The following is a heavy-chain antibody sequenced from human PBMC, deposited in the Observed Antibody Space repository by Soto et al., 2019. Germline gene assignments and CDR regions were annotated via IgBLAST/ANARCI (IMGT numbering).Heavy chain of an antibody. CDR3: ARLGIWSYGMDV. J-gene: IGHJ6*02. Sequence: PGESLKISCQGSGYSFTTYWIGWARQMPGKGLEWMGIIYPGNSDIRYSPSFQGQVTISADKSISTAYLKWSGLKASDTAMYYCARLGIWSYGMDVWGQGTTVTVSS. CDR2: IYPGNSDI. D-gene: IGHD3-16*01. V-gene: IGHV5-51*01. CDR1: GYSFTTYW.